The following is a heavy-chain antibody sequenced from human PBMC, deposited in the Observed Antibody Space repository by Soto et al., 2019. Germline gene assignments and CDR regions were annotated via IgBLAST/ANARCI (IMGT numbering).Heavy chain of an antibody. CDR3: ARDRDDYIWGSYPPLGAFDI. CDR2: IYYSGST. CDR1: GGSISSYY. J-gene: IGHJ3*02. Sequence: SETLSLTCTFSGGSISSYYWSWIRQPPGKGLEWIGYIYYSGSTNYNPSLKSRVTISVDTSKNQFSPKLSSVTAADTAVYYCARDRDDYIWGSYPPLGAFDIWGQGTMVTVSS. D-gene: IGHD3-16*02. V-gene: IGHV4-59*01.